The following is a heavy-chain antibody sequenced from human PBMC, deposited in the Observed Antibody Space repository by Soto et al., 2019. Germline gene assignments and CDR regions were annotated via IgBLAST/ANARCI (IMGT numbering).Heavy chain of an antibody. CDR2: IRSKANSYAT. J-gene: IGHJ4*02. CDR3: TRRGSSSSREYYFDY. D-gene: IGHD6-6*01. V-gene: IGHV3-73*01. Sequence: EVQLVESGGGLVQPGGSLKLSCAASGLTFSGSAMHWVRQASGKGLEWVGRIRSKANSYATAYAASVKGRFTISRDDSKNTAYLQMNSLKTEDTAVYYCTRRGSSSSREYYFDYWGQGTLVTVSS. CDR1: GLTFSGSA.